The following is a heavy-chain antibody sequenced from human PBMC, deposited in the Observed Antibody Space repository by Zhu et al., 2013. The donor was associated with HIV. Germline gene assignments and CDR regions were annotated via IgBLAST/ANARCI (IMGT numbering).Heavy chain of an antibody. V-gene: IGHV1-46*01. Sequence: QVQLVQSGAEVKKPGASVKVSCKASGYTFTSYYMHWVRQAPGQGLEWMGIINPSGGSTSYAQKFQGRVTMTRDTSTSTVYMELSSLRSEDTAVYYCARDQGLYDSSGDDAFDIWGQGTSGHRLF. CDR2: INPSGGST. J-gene: IGHJ3*02. CDR3: ARDQGLYDSSGDDAFDI. D-gene: IGHD3-22*01. CDR1: GYTFTSYY.